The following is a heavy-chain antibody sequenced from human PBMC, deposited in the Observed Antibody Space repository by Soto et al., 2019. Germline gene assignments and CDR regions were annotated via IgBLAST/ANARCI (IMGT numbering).Heavy chain of an antibody. V-gene: IGHV3-48*03. D-gene: IGHD3-10*02. CDR1: GFTFSSYE. CDR2: ISSSGSTI. J-gene: IGHJ6*02. Sequence: GSLRLSCAASGFTFSSYEMNWVRQAPGKGLERVSYISSSGSTIYYADSVKGRFTISRDNAKNSLYLQMNSLRAEDTAVYYCARDIFGEWYYYYYGMDVWGQGXTVTVS. CDR3: ARDIFGEWYYYYYGMDV.